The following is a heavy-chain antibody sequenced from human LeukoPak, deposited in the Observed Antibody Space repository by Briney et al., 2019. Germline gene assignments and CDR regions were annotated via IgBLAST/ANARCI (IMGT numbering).Heavy chain of an antibody. CDR2: IYYTGGT. J-gene: IGHJ5*02. V-gene: IGHV4-39*01. CDR1: GGSISGTTYY. CDR3: ARHPNQPNNTRGTLFDP. D-gene: IGHD1-14*01. Sequence: SETLSLTCIVSGGSISGTTYYWGWIRQPPGKELEWIGSIYYTGGTYYNPSLKTRVTIALDTSKNQFSLNLTSVTAADTAVYYCARHPNQPNNTRGTLFDPWGQGTLVTVSS.